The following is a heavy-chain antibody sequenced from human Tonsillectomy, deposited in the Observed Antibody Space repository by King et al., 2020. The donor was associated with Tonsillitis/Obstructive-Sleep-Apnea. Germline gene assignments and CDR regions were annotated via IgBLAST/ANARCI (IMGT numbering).Heavy chain of an antibody. Sequence: QLVQSGAEVKKPGESLKISCKGSGYSFTSYWIGWVRQMPGKGMEWMGIIYPGDSDTRYSPSFQGQGTISADKSISTAYLQWSSLKASDTAMYYCARPPRLTHCSSTSCSVDYWGQGTLVTVSS. CDR3: ARPPRLTHCSSTSCSVDY. CDR1: GYSFTSYW. D-gene: IGHD2-2*01. CDR2: IYPGDSDT. J-gene: IGHJ4*02. V-gene: IGHV5-51*01.